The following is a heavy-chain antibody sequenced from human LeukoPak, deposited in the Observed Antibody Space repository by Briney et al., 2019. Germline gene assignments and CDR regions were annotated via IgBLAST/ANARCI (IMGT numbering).Heavy chain of an antibody. CDR2: INHSGST. CDR1: GGSFSGYY. D-gene: IGHD1-1*01. J-gene: IGHJ4*02. CDR3: ATGFSRYPY. Sequence: SETLSLTCAVYGGSFSGYYWSWIRQPPRKGLEWIGEINHSGSTNYNPSLKSRVTISVDTSKNQFSLKLSSVTAADTAVYYCATGFSRYPYWGQGTLVTVSS. V-gene: IGHV4-34*01.